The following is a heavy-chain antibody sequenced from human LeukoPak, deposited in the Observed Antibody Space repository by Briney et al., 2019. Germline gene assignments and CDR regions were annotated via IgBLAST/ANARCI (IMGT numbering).Heavy chain of an antibody. Sequence: SGGSLRLSCAASGFTFSGFAMSWVRRTPGKGLEWVSGISGSGDNTLYADSVKGRFTISRDNSKNTLFLQMNSLRAEDTAVYYCAKHDPRRVVITNWFDPWGQGTLVIVSS. CDR3: AKHDPRRVVITNWFDP. J-gene: IGHJ5*02. CDR1: GFTFSGFA. CDR2: ISGSGDNT. D-gene: IGHD3-22*01. V-gene: IGHV3-23*01.